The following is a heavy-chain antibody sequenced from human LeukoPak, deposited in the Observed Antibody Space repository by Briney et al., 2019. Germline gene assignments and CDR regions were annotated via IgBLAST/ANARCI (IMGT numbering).Heavy chain of an antibody. J-gene: IGHJ6*03. Sequence: GGSLRLSCAASGFTFSSYEMNWVRQAPGKGLEWVSYISSSGSTIYYADSVKGRFTISRDNAKNSLYLQMNSLRAEDTAVYYCAKDRFYGGNSDYYYMDVWGKGTTVTVSS. D-gene: IGHD4-23*01. CDR1: GFTFSSYE. CDR2: ISSSGSTI. CDR3: AKDRFYGGNSDYYYMDV. V-gene: IGHV3-48*03.